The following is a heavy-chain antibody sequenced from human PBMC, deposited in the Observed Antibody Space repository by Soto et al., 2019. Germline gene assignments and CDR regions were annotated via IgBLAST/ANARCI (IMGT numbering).Heavy chain of an antibody. CDR1: GFTFSSYS. J-gene: IGHJ4*02. V-gene: IGHV3-21*01. D-gene: IGHD3-22*01. Sequence: GGSLRLSCAASGFTFSSYSMSWVSQAPGKGLEWVSSISSSSSYIYYADSVKGRFTISRDNAKNSLYLQMNSLRAEDTAVYYCARDRVTMIGVDIFDYWGRGSMVTVSS. CDR3: ARDRVTMIGVDIFDY. CDR2: ISSSSSYI.